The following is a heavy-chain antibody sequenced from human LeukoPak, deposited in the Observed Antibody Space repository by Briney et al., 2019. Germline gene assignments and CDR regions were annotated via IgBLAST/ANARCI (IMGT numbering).Heavy chain of an antibody. V-gene: IGHV1-8*01. D-gene: IGHD2-2*03. J-gene: IGHJ5*02. Sequence: ASVKVSCKASGYTFTSYDINGVRQATGQGLEWMGWMNPNSGNAGYAQKFQGRVTMTRNTSISTAYMELSSLRSEDTAVYYCARVGLDIVVVPAASDNWFDPWGQGTLVTVSS. CDR2: MNPNSGNA. CDR1: GYTFTSYD. CDR3: ARVGLDIVVVPAASDNWFDP.